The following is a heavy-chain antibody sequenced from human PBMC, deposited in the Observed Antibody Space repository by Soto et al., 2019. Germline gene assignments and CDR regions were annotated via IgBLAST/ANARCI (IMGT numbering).Heavy chain of an antibody. V-gene: IGHV1-3*04. CDR3: ARAISRYVT. J-gene: IGHJ5*02. D-gene: IGHD5-12*01. CDR2: INTGNGNT. Sequence: QVQLVQSGAEVKKPGASVKVSCKASGITSTTYALHWVRQAPGQGLEWMGWINTGNGNTRYSQRFLGRVSLTTDTSASTSSMDLSSLSSEDTAVYYCARAISRYVTWGQGTLITVSS. CDR1: GITSTTYA.